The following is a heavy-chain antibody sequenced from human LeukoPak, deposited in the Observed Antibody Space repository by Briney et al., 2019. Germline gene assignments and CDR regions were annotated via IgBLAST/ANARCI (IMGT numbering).Heavy chain of an antibody. CDR3: AKDRPHVVGATPFDY. Sequence: SETLSLTCTVSGGSISSYYWSWIRQPAGKGLEWIGRIYTSGSTNYNPSLKSRVTMSVDTSKNQFSLKLSSVTAADTAVYYCAKDRPHVVGATPFDYWGQGTLVTVSS. D-gene: IGHD1-26*01. CDR2: IYTSGST. CDR1: GGSISSYY. V-gene: IGHV4-4*07. J-gene: IGHJ4*02.